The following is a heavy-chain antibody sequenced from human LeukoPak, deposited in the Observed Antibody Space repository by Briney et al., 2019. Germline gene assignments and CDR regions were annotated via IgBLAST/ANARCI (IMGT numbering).Heavy chain of an antibody. CDR3: ARSGSYGEYFQH. Sequence: GASVKVSCKASGYSFTGYYMHWVRQAPGQGLEWMGWISPNSGDTNYAQKFQGRVTMTRDTSITTAYMELRGLTSDDTAVYYCARSGSYGEYFQHWGLGTLVTVSS. J-gene: IGHJ1*01. D-gene: IGHD1-26*01. CDR1: GYSFTGYY. V-gene: IGHV1-2*02. CDR2: ISPNSGDT.